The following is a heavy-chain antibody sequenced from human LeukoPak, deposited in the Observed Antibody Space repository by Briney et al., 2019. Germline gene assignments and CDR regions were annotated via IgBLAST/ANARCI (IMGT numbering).Heavy chain of an antibody. D-gene: IGHD2-15*01. Sequence: SETLSLTCALYGGSFSGYYWSWIRQPPGKGLEWIGEINHSGSTNYNPSLKGRVTISVDTSKNQFSLKLSSVTAADTAVYYCARGSQSLGYCSGGSCRAKIFDYWGQGTLVTVSS. J-gene: IGHJ4*02. CDR2: INHSGST. V-gene: IGHV4-34*01. CDR1: GGSFSGYY. CDR3: ARGSQSLGYCSGGSCRAKIFDY.